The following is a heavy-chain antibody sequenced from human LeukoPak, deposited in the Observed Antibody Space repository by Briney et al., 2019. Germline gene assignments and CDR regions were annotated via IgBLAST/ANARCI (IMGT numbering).Heavy chain of an antibody. Sequence: PSETLSLTCTVSGGSISSDYWSWIRQPPGKTLEWIGYIYDSENTNFNPSLKSRVTISVDTSKNQFSLKLSSVTAADTAVYYCARGRRFWSGYYYLDVWGKGTTVTVSS. CDR2: IYDSENT. V-gene: IGHV4-59*01. CDR1: GGSISSDY. CDR3: ARGRRFWSGYYYLDV. J-gene: IGHJ6*03. D-gene: IGHD3-3*01.